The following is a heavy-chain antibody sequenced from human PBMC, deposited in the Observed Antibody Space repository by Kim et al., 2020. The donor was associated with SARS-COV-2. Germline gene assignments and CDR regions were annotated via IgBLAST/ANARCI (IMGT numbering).Heavy chain of an antibody. CDR3: AREDTGGSKTFDY. D-gene: IGHD1-26*01. V-gene: IGHV4-34*01. Sequence: NPSLKSRVNISVDTSKNQFSLKLSSVTAADTAVYYCAREDTGGSKTFDYWGQGTLVTVSS. J-gene: IGHJ4*02.